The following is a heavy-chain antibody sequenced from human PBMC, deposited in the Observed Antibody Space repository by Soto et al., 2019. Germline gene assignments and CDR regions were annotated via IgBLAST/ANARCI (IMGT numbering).Heavy chain of an antibody. D-gene: IGHD2-8*01. V-gene: IGHV3-30*18. CDR3: AKQLRSRGLYHLDS. Sequence: GGSLRLSCTASGFSLSSSDMHWVRQAPGKGLEWLAVSSFDRTQQFYGDSVQGRFTVSRDNSNNTLYSEMNILRTEDTAVYYCAKQLRSRGLYHLDSWGQGTPVTVSS. J-gene: IGHJ4*02. CDR1: GFSLSSSD. CDR2: SSFDRTQQ.